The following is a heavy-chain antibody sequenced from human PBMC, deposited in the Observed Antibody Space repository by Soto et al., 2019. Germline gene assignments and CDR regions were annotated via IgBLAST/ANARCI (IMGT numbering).Heavy chain of an antibody. Sequence: EVQLVESGGGLVQPGGSLRLSCAASGFTFSDHYMDWVRQAPGKGLEWVGRTRNKANSYTTEYAASVKGRFTISRDDSKNSLYLQMNSLKTEDTAVYYCAGGDFVYWGQGTLVTVSS. CDR2: TRNKANSYTT. CDR3: AGGDFVY. CDR1: GFTFSDHY. V-gene: IGHV3-72*01. J-gene: IGHJ4*02.